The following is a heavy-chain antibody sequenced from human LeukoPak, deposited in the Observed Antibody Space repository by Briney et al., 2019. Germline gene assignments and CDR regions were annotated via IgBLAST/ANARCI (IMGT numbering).Heavy chain of an antibody. CDR3: ARADLEWFSYLSD. CDR1: GFTFSRNS. D-gene: IGHD3-3*01. CDR2: ISSSGDYI. J-gene: IGHJ4*02. V-gene: IGHV3-21*01. Sequence: TGGSLRLSCAASGFTFSRNSMNWVRQAPGKGLEWVSSISSSGDYIYYADSLKGRFTISRDNAKNSLYLQMNSLRAEDTAVYYCARADLEWFSYLSDWGQGALVTVSS.